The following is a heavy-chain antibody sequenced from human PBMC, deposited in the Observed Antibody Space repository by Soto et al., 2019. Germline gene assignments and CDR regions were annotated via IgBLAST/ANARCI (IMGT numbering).Heavy chain of an antibody. D-gene: IGHD7-27*01. V-gene: IGHV3-43*01. CDR3: AKDGSQKDGDGNWLDS. CDR1: GFTVEDYT. J-gene: IGHJ5*01. Sequence: EVQLVESGGDVVQPGGSLRLSCAASGFTVEDYTIHWVRQAPGKGLEWVSLISWDGGSTYFADSVKGRFTISRDNSKNSLDLQMNSLKTEDTAFYYCAKDGSQKDGDGNWLDSWGQGTLVTVSS. CDR2: ISWDGGST.